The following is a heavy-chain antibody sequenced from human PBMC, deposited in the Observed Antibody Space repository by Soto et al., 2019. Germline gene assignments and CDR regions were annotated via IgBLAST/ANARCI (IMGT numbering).Heavy chain of an antibody. CDR3: AKWMADIVVVPAAIRSYYYYGMDV. V-gene: IGHV3-23*01. D-gene: IGHD2-2*01. CDR2: ISGSGGNT. CDR1: GFTFSSYA. Sequence: EVQLLESGGGLVQPGGSLRLSCAASGFTFSSYAMTWVRQAPGKGLEWVSAISGSGGNTYYADSVKGRFTISRDNSKNTLYLQMNSLRAEDTAVYYCAKWMADIVVVPAAIRSYYYYGMDVWGQGTTVTVSS. J-gene: IGHJ6*02.